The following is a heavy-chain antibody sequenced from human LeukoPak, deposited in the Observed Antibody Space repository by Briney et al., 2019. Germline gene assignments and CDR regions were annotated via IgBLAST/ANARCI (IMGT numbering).Heavy chain of an antibody. CDR1: GYTFTSYG. J-gene: IGHJ3*02. Sequence: ASVKVSCKASGYTFTSYGLSWVRQAPGQGLEWMGWISAYNGNTNYAQKLQGRVTMTTDTSTSTAYMELRSLRSDDTAVYYCARGMGYSYGHPQGAFDIWGQGTMVTVSS. V-gene: IGHV1-18*01. CDR2: ISAYNGNT. CDR3: ARGMGYSYGHPQGAFDI. D-gene: IGHD5-18*01.